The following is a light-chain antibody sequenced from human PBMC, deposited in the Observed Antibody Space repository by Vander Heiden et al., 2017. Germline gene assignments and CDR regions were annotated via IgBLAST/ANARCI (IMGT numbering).Light chain of an antibody. V-gene: IGLV2-23*02. CDR3: CSYAGSSTFHVV. CDR1: SSDVGSYNL. Sequence: QSALTQPASVSGSPGQSIPISCTGTSSDVGSYNLVSWYQQHPGKAPNLMIYEVSKRPSGVSNRFSGSKSGNTASLTISGLQAEDEADYYCCSYAGSSTFHVVFGGGTKLTVL. CDR2: EVS. J-gene: IGLJ2*01.